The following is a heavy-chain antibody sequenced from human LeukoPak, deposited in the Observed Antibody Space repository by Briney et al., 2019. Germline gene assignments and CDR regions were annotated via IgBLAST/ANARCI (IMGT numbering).Heavy chain of an antibody. CDR2: IIVGSGRT. D-gene: IGHD1-26*01. V-gene: IGHV1-58*02. CDR3: AAELYSGTYGRCCSFAF. Sequence: GASVKVSCKASGFTFSNSAIQGVRQARGQRLEWIGWIIVGSGRTHYAQNFQERLTITRDMSTNTAYMELSSLRSDDTAVYYCAAELYSGTYGRCCSFAFWGQGTLITVSS. CDR1: GFTFSNSA. J-gene: IGHJ4*02.